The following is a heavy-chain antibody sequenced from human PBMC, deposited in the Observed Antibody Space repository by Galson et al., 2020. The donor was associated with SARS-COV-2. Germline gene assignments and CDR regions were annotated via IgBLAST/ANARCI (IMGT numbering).Heavy chain of an antibody. CDR2: IYYIVST. CDR3: ARDQTKNAVLTGYYYYYGMDV. D-gene: IGHD3-9*01. J-gene: IGHJ6*02. Sequence: ASETLSLTCTVSGGSISSGDYYWSWIRQPPGKGLEWIGYIYYIVSTYYNPSLKSRVTISVDTSKNQFSLKLSSVTAADTAVYYCARDQTKNAVLTGYYYYYGMDVWGQGTTVTVSS. CDR1: GGSISSGDYY. V-gene: IGHV4-30-4*01.